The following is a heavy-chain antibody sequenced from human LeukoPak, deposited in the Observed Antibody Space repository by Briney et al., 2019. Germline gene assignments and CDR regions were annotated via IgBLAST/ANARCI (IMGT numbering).Heavy chain of an antibody. Sequence: QAGGTLRLSCAASGFTFSSYGMSWVRQAPGKGLEWVSAISGSGGSTYYADSVKGRFTISRDNSKNTLYLQMNSLRAEDTAVYYCAKSRGDYGDYVGFLFDYWGQGTLVTVSS. V-gene: IGHV3-23*01. CDR3: AKSRGDYGDYVGFLFDY. CDR2: ISGSGGST. J-gene: IGHJ4*02. D-gene: IGHD4-17*01. CDR1: GFTFSSYG.